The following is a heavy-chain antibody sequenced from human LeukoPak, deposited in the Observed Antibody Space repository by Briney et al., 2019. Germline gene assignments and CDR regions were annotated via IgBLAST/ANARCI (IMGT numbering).Heavy chain of an antibody. CDR1: GFTVSSNY. CDR2: ISDSGGST. Sequence: PGGSLRLSCAASGFTVSSNYMTWVRQAPGKGLEWVSAISDSGGSTYYADSVKGRFTISRDNSKNTLYLQMNSLRAEDTAVYYCATSESAWSYYDSSGYTYFDYWGQGTLVTVSS. CDR3: ATSESAWSYYDSSGYTYFDY. D-gene: IGHD3-22*01. J-gene: IGHJ4*02. V-gene: IGHV3-23*01.